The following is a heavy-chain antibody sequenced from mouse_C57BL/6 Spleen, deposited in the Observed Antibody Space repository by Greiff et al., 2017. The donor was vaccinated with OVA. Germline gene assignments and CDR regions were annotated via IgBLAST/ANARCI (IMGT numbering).Heavy chain of an antibody. CDR3: AREKLAYYSNYEFAY. D-gene: IGHD2-5*01. J-gene: IGHJ3*01. V-gene: IGHV5-17*01. CDR1: GFTFSDYG. Sequence: EVQLVESGGGLVKPGGSLKLSCAASGFTFSDYGMHWVRQAPEKGLEWVAYISSGSSTIYYADTVKGRFTISRDNAKNTLFLQMTSLRSEDTAMYYCAREKLAYYSNYEFAYWGQGTLVTVSA. CDR2: ISSGSSTI.